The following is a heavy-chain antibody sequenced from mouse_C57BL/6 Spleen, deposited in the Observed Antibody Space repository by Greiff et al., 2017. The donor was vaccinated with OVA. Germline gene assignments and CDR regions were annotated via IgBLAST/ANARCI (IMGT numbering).Heavy chain of an antibody. J-gene: IGHJ1*03. V-gene: IGHV1-53*01. CDR3: ASYYYGSRYFDV. D-gene: IGHD1-1*01. CDR1: GYTFTSYW. Sequence: QVQLQESGTELVKPGASVKLSCKASGYTFTSYWMHWVKQRPGQGLEWIGNINPSNGGTNYNEKFKSKATLTVDKSSSTAYMQLSSLTSEDSAVYYCASYYYGSRYFDVWGTGTTVTVSS. CDR2: INPSNGGT.